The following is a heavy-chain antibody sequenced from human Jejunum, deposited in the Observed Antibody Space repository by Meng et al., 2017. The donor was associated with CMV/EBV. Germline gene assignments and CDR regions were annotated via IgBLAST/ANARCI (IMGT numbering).Heavy chain of an antibody. CDR3: ATLGVTTLPSDY. J-gene: IGHJ4*02. CDR2: INGNGLNT. CDR1: GFIFSTYG. V-gene: IGHV3-23*01. D-gene: IGHD4-11*01. Sequence: LNAGGGLVQPVGSLKPSCTDSGFIFSTYGMNWVRQVPGKGLQWISLINGNGLNTYYAASVKGRFTISRDNSKNTLYLQMSSLRAEDTAIYYCATLGVTTLPSDYWGQGTLVTVSS.